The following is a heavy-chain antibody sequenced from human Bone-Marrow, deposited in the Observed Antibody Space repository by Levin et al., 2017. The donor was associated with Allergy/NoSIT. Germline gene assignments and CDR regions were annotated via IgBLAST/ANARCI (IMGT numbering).Heavy chain of an antibody. CDR3: GKGDRNGVRGVTFDY. CDR1: GFTFSNYA. D-gene: IGHD3-10*01. V-gene: IGHV3-23*01. J-gene: IGHJ4*02. Sequence: GESLKISCAASGFTFSNYAMSWVRQAPGKGPEWVSAITTSGGSTYYADSVKGRFTISRDNSKNTLYLQMNSLRAEDTGVDYCGKGDRNGVRGVTFDYWGQGTLVTVSS. CDR2: ITTSGGST.